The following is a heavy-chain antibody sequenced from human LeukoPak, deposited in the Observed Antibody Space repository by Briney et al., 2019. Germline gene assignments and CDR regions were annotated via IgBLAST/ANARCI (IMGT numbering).Heavy chain of an antibody. D-gene: IGHD2-2*01. CDR1: GGTFSSYA. CDR3: ATGAPAKRAFDI. Sequence: GASVKVSCKASGGTFSSYAISWVRQAPGQGLEWMGGIIPIFGTANYAQKFQGRVTITTDESTSTAYMELSSLRSEDTAVYYCATGAPAKRAFDIWGQGTMVTVSS. V-gene: IGHV1-69*05. CDR2: IIPIFGTA. J-gene: IGHJ3*02.